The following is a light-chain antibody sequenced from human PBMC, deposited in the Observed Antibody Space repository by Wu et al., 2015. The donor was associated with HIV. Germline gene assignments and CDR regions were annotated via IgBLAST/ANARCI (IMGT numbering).Light chain of an antibody. V-gene: IGKV1-13*02. CDR1: QGISSA. Sequence: AIQLTQSPSSLSASVGDRVTITCRASQGISSALAWYQQKPGKAPKLLIYDASSLESGVPSRFSGSGSGTDFTLTISSLQPEDFATYYCQQFNSYPPWTFGQGTKVVIK. J-gene: IGKJ1*01. CDR2: DAS. CDR3: QQFNSYPPWT.